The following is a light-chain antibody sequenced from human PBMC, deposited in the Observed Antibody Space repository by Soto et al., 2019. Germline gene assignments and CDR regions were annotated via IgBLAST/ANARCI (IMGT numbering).Light chain of an antibody. V-gene: IGLV2-14*01. J-gene: IGLJ1*01. Sequence: QSARTQPASESGSPGQSITIACTGTSSDIGGYNFVSWYQQHPGKAPKLLIYDVGNRPSGVSNRFSGSKSGNTASLTISGLQAEDETHYYCNSYRTVSTYVFGTGTKLTLL. CDR1: SSDIGGYNF. CDR2: DVG. CDR3: NSYRTVSTYV.